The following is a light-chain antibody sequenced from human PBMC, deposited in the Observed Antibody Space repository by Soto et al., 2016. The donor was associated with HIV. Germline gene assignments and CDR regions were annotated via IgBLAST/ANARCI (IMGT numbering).Light chain of an antibody. Sequence: SSELTQDPAVSVALGQTVKITCQGDSLRSYYVTWYQQKPGQAPVFVIYGQNNRPSGIPDRFSGSSSGNTASLTITGAQAEDEADYYCNSRDSSGNHVVFGGGTKLTVL. CDR3: NSRDSSGNHVV. CDR1: SLRSYY. V-gene: IGLV3-19*01. J-gene: IGLJ2*01. CDR2: GQN.